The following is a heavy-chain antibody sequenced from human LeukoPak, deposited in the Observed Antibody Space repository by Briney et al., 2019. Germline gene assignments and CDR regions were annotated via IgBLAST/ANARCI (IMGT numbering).Heavy chain of an antibody. CDR2: IKSDGST. D-gene: IGHD3-22*01. V-gene: IGHV3-74*01. CDR1: GFTFSRYW. Sequence: GGSLRLSCAASGFTFSRYWMHWVRQAPGKGLVWVSRIKSDGSTNYADSVKGRFTISRGNAKNTVSLQMNSLRAEDAGVYYCARAPAEIGGYYPEYFRHWGQGTLVTASS. CDR3: ARAPAEIGGYYPEYFRH. J-gene: IGHJ1*01.